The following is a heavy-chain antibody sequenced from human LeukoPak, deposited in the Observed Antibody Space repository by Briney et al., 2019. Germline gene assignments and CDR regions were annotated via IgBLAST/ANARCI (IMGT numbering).Heavy chain of an antibody. CDR3: AKSFDN. Sequence: GGSLRLSCATSGFNFGGYSMNWVRQAPGKGLEWVSYISSTSRSIHYADSVKGRFTISRDYATNSLYLQMNSLRAEDTAVYYCAKSFDNWGQGTLVTVSS. CDR1: GFNFGGYS. V-gene: IGHV3-48*04. CDR2: ISSTSRSI. J-gene: IGHJ4*02.